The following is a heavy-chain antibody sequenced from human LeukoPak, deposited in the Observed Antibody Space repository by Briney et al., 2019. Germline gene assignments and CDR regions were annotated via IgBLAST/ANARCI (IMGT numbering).Heavy chain of an antibody. J-gene: IGHJ4*02. V-gene: IGHV3-66*01. CDR2: IYSGGST. Sequence: GGSLRLSCAASGFTVNSNYMSWVRQAPGKGVEWVSVIYSGGSTYYADSVKGRFTISRDNSKNTLYLQMNSLRAEDTAVYFCAREGGDWRYFDYWGQGTLVTVSS. D-gene: IGHD2-21*02. CDR1: GFTVNSNY. CDR3: AREGGDWRYFDY.